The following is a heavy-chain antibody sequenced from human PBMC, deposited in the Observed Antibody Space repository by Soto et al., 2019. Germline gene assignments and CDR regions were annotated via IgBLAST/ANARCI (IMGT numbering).Heavy chain of an antibody. CDR3: ARQTYYRDSSGYSVYRWIDS. CDR2: IHQDGSKK. CDR1: GFTFSVYC. D-gene: IGHD3-22*01. J-gene: IGHJ5*01. Sequence: PGGSLRLSCAASGFTFSVYCMSWVRQAPGKGLEWVANIHQDGSKKYYLDSVKGRFTISRDNAENSLYLQMNILRAEDTAVYYCARQTYYRDSSGYSVYRWIDSWGQGTLVTVSS. V-gene: IGHV3-7*01.